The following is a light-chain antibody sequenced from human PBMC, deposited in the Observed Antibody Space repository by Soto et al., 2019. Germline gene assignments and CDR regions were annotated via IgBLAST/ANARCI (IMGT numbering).Light chain of an antibody. CDR3: QQSYSPKWT. CDR1: QSISSY. J-gene: IGKJ1*01. V-gene: IGKV1-39*01. Sequence: DIQMTQSPSSLSASVGDRVTITCRASQSISSYLNWYQQKPGKAPKLLIYAASSLQSGVPSSFSGSGSGTDFTLTISSLQPEDFATYYCQQSYSPKWTFGQGTKVEIK. CDR2: AAS.